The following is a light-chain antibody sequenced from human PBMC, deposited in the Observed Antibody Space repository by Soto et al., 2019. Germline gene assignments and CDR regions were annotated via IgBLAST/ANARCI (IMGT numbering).Light chain of an antibody. CDR2: DVS. CDR1: PTARSY. Sequence: LSQSPATLSLSTGERATLSCRASPTARSYLAWYQQKPGQAPRLLIYDVSNRATGVPARFSGSGSETDFSLTISSLEPEDFAVYYCQQRSNWPLTFGGRTKVAIK. V-gene: IGKV3-11*01. J-gene: IGKJ4*01. CDR3: QQRSNWPLT.